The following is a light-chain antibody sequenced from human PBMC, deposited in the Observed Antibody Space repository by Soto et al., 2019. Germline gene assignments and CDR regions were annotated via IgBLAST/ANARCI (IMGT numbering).Light chain of an antibody. CDR1: QALSNY. J-gene: IGKJ4*01. CDR3: QQLSRYPLT. Sequence: DIQLTQSPSFLSASVGDTVTITCWASQALSNYLAWYQQKPGKAPDLLIYSASTLQSGVPSRFSGSGSETEFSLTIRALQPEDFATYYCQQLSRYPLTFGGGTKVDIK. V-gene: IGKV1-9*01. CDR2: SAS.